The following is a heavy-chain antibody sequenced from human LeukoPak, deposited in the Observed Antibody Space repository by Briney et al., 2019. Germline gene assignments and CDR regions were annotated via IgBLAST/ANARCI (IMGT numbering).Heavy chain of an antibody. D-gene: IGHD6-19*01. CDR1: GFSVSSNY. V-gene: IGHV3-66*02. J-gene: IGHJ4*02. Sequence: PGGSLRPSCAASGFSVSSNYMNWVRQAPGMGLEWVSAIYTGGTTYYADSVKGRFTISRDNSKNTLYLQMNGLRAEDSAVYFCARDKLGSGYSSDFDCWGQGTLVTVSS. CDR2: IYTGGTT. CDR3: ARDKLGSGYSSDFDC.